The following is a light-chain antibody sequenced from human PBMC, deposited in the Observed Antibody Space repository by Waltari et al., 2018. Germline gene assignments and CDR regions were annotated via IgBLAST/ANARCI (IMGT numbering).Light chain of an antibody. CDR1: SGHSNNI. Sequence: QLVVTQSPSASAPRGAPVKLTCTLSSGHSNNIIARLQQRPEKGPRYLMKVNSDGSHIRGDEIPDRFSGSSSGAERYLTISSLQSEDEADYYCQTGGHGTWVFGGGTKLTVL. CDR2: VNSDGSH. V-gene: IGLV4-69*01. CDR3: QTGGHGTWV. J-gene: IGLJ3*02.